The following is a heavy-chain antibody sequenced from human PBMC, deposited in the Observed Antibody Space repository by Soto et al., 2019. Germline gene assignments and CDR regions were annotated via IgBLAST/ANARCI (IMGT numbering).Heavy chain of an antibody. V-gene: IGHV1-18*01. CDR2: LSIYNGHT. CDR1: GYTLNNYA. J-gene: IGHJ4*02. D-gene: IGHD1-26*01. Sequence: QVQLVQSGADVKRPGASVKVSCKASGYTLNNYAIAWVRQAPGQGLEWMGWLSIYNGHTDYAQKLQGRVTMTADTSTNTAYLELRSLTSDDTAVYYCVRPKMGSYNFDFWGQGTLVTVSS. CDR3: VRPKMGSYNFDF.